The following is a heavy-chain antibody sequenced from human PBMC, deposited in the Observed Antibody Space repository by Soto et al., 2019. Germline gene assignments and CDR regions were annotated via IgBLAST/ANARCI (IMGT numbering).Heavy chain of an antibody. V-gene: IGHV3-30-3*01. Sequence: ESGGGVVQPGRSLRISCAASGFTFSNYAMHWVRQAPGKGLDWVAVVSFDGSNSYYADSVKGRFTISRDNSKNTLFLQMNSLRPEDTAVYFCARPIVPAIQNHPYYYYGLDVWGQGTTVTVSS. J-gene: IGHJ6*02. CDR1: GFTFSNYA. CDR3: ARPIVPAIQNHPYYYYGLDV. D-gene: IGHD2-2*01. CDR2: VSFDGSNS.